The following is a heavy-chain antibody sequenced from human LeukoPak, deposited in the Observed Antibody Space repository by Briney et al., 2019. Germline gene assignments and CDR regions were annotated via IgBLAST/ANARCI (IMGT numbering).Heavy chain of an antibody. CDR1: GSTFDDYA. CDR3: AKDYVWFGELLTTVGYDY. J-gene: IGHJ4*02. V-gene: IGHV3-9*01. D-gene: IGHD3-10*01. Sequence: PGGSLRLSCAASGSTFDDYAMHWVRQAPGKGLEWVSGISWNSGSIGYADSVKGRFTISRDNAKNSLYLQMNSLRAEDTALYYCAKDYVWFGELLTTVGYDYWGQGTLVTVSS. CDR2: ISWNSGSI.